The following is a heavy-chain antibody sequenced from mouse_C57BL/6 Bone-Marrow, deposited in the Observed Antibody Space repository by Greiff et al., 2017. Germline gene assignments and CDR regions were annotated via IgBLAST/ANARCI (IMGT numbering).Heavy chain of an antibody. CDR1: GFNIKDDY. D-gene: IGHD2-1*01. CDR3: NCNYPRDYWYFDV. J-gene: IGHJ1*03. V-gene: IGHV14-4*01. CDR2: IDPENGDT. Sequence: VQLQQSGAELVRPGASVKLSCTASGFNIKDDYMHWVKQRPEQGLEWIGWIDPENGDTEYASKFQGKATITADTSSNTAYLQLSSLTSEDTAVYYCNCNYPRDYWYFDVWGTGTTVTVSS.